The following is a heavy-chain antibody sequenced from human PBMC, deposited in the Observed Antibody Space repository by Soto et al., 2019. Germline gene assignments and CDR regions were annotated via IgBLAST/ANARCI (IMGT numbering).Heavy chain of an antibody. D-gene: IGHD3-16*01. CDR1: EFTFSSYA. CDR3: ARTPFGSVKYYFDY. Sequence: GGSLRLSCVASEFTFSSYAMSWVRQAPGKGLEWVSSISGSGAVTYYADSVKGRFTISRDNSKSMLYLRLSSLGADDTAVYYCARTPFGSVKYYFDYWGQGALVTVSS. V-gene: IGHV3-23*01. CDR2: ISGSGAVT. J-gene: IGHJ4*02.